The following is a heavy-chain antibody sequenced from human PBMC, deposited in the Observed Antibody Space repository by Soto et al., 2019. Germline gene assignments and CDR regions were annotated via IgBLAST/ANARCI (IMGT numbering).Heavy chain of an antibody. CDR1: GGSISTSNW. D-gene: IGHD5-18*01. CDR2: IYHSGST. V-gene: IGHV4-4*02. J-gene: IGHJ4*02. Sequence: QVQLQESGPGLVKPSGTLSLTCTVSGGSISTSNWWIWVRQPPGRGLEWIGEIYHSGSTYYNPSPKSRVNISVDKSMNQFSLKLGSVTAADTAVYYCARGWGYSYGQPFDYWGQGTLVTVSS. CDR3: ARGWGYSYGQPFDY.